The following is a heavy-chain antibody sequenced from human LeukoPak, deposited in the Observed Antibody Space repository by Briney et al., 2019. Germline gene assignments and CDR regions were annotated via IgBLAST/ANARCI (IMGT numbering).Heavy chain of an antibody. CDR2: ISYDGSNK. V-gene: IGHV3-30*03. J-gene: IGHJ4*02. CDR1: GFTFSSYG. Sequence: PGRSLRLSCAASGFTFSSYGMHGVRQAPGKGLEWVAVISYDGSNKYYADSVKGRFTISRDNSKDTLYLQMNSLRAEDTAMYYCASQMVAASSYWGQGTLVTVSS. D-gene: IGHD2-15*01. CDR3: ASQMVAASSY.